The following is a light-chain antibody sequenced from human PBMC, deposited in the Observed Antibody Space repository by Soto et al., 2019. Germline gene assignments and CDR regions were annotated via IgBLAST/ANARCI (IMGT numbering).Light chain of an antibody. CDR2: EVT. CDR3: SSYSSSSTLV. Sequence: QSALTQPASVSGSPGQSLTISCTGTSSDVGGYNYVSWYQQHPGKAPKLMIYEVTNRPSGVSNRFSGSKSGNTASLTISGLQAEDEAEYYCSSYSSSSTLVFGGGTKVTVL. J-gene: IGLJ2*01. V-gene: IGLV2-14*01. CDR1: SSDVGGYNY.